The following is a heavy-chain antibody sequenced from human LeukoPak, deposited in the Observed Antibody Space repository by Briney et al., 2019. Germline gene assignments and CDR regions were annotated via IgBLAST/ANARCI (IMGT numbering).Heavy chain of an antibody. D-gene: IGHD3-22*01. Sequence: PSETLSLTCTVSGGSISSSSYYWGWIRQPPGKGLEWIGSIYYSGSTYYNPSPKSRVTISVDTSKNQFSLKLSSVTAADTAVYYCARLPYYDSTSDAFDIWGQGTTVTVSS. J-gene: IGHJ3*02. CDR1: GGSISSSSYY. CDR2: IYYSGST. CDR3: ARLPYYDSTSDAFDI. V-gene: IGHV4-39*01.